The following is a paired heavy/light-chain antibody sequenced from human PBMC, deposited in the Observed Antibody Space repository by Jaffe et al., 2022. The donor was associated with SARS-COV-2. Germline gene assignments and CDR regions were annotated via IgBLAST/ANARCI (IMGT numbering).Heavy chain of an antibody. CDR2: IYYSAST. J-gene: IGHJ6*03. Sequence: QLQLQESGPGLVKPSETLSLTCTVSGVSLSSSNYYWGWIRQPPGKGLEWIGSIYYSASTYYNPSLKSRVTISVDTSKNQFSLKLSSVTAADTAVYYCARQDGCSGYYCYYYMDVWGKGTTVTVSS. V-gene: IGHV4-39*01. CDR3: ARQDGCSGYYCYYYMDV. D-gene: IGHD3-22*01. CDR1: GVSLSSSNYY.
Light chain of an antibody. J-gene: IGLJ7*01. Sequence: QTVVTQEPSFSVSPGGTVTLTCGLSSGSVSTSYYPSWYQQTPGQAPRTLIYSTNTRSSGVPDRFSGSILGNKAALTITGAQADDESDYYCVLYMGSGISVFGGGTQVTVL. CDR1: SGSVSTSYY. CDR3: VLYMGSGISV. CDR2: STN. V-gene: IGLV8-61*01.